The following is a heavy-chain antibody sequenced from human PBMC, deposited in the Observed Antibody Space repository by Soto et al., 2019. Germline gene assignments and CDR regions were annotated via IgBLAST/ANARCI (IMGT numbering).Heavy chain of an antibody. J-gene: IGHJ4*02. CDR3: ERSGNMNSNLY. CDR2: IYSSGGT. CDR1: GDSVSSRGYY. V-gene: IGHV4-31*03. Sequence: SETLSLTCSVSGDSVSSRGYYWTWIRQHPGKGLEWIGYIYSSGGTYYNPSLKSRVTMSSDTSKNQFSLTLSSVTAADTAIYYCERSGNMNSNLYWGLGTLVTVSS. D-gene: IGHD3-10*01.